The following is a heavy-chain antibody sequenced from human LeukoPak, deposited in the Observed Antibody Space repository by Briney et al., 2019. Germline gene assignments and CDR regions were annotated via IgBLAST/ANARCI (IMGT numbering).Heavy chain of an antibody. D-gene: IGHD2-8*02. V-gene: IGHV3-53*01. CDR3: ARGWVVATGGFDM. Sequence: PGGSLRLSCAASGFTVSLYYMTWVRQAPGKGLEWVSVIYSGGPTYYADSVKGRFTISRDNSKNTVYLQMNSLRGEDTAVYFCARGWVVATGGFDMWGQGVMVTVSS. CDR1: GFTVSLYY. J-gene: IGHJ3*02. CDR2: IYSGGPT.